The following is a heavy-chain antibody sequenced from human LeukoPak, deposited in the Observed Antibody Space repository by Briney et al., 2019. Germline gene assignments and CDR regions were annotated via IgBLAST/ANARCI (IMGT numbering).Heavy chain of an antibody. CDR3: ARVGRGTPRPFDY. D-gene: IGHD3-16*01. CDR1: GGSFSGYY. CDR2: INHSGST. J-gene: IGHJ4*02. Sequence: PSETLSLACAVYGGSFSGYYWSWIRQPPGEGLEWIGEINHSGSTNYNPSLKSRVTISVDTSKNQFSLKLSSVTAADTAVYYCARVGRGTPRPFDYWGQGTLVTVSS. V-gene: IGHV4-34*01.